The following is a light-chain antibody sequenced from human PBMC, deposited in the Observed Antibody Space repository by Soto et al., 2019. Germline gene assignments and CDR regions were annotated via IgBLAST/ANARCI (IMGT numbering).Light chain of an antibody. CDR3: QHLNGYPIT. CDR1: QSVSSIF. CDR2: GAS. J-gene: IGKJ5*01. Sequence: EIVLTQSPGTLSLSPGERATLFCRASQSVSSIFLAWYQQKPGQTPRLLVYGASSRATGIPARFSGSGSGTEFTLTISSLQPEDFATYYCQHLNGYPITFGQGTRLEI. V-gene: IGKV3-20*01.